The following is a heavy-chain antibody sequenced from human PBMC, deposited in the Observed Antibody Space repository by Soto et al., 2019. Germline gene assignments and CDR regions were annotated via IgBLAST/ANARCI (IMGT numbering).Heavy chain of an antibody. D-gene: IGHD5-12*01. CDR2: IWYDGSNK. J-gene: IGHJ3*02. CDR3: ARVNSAWTYDAFDI. CDR1: GFTFSSYG. V-gene: IGHV3-33*01. Sequence: GGSLRLSCAASGFTFSSYGMHWVRQAPGKGLEWVAVIWYDGSNKYYADSVKGRFTISRDNSKNTLYLQMNSLRAEDTAVYYCARVNSAWTYDAFDIWGQGTMVTVSS.